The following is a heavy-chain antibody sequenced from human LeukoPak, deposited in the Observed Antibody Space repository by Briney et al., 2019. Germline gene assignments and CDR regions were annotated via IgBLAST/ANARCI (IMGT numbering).Heavy chain of an antibody. J-gene: IGHJ3*02. V-gene: IGHV3-9*01. CDR2: ISWNSGSI. CDR3: ARDPDFSAFDI. D-gene: IGHD2-21*02. Sequence: GGSLRLSCAASGFTFDDYAMHWVRQAPGKGLEWVSGISWNSGSIGYADSVKGRFTISRDNTENTLYLQMNSLRADDTAVYYCARDPDFSAFDIWGQGTMVTVSS. CDR1: GFTFDDYA.